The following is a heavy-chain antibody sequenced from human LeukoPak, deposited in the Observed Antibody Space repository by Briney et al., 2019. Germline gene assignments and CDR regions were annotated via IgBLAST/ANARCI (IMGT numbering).Heavy chain of an antibody. CDR3: ARDHCGGDCYSWTYYFDY. Sequence: ASVKVSCKASGGTFSSYAISWVRQAPGQGLEWMGRIIPILGIANYAQKFQGRVTITADKSTSTAYMELSSLRSEDTAVYYCARDHCGGDCYSWTYYFDYWGQGTLVTVSS. D-gene: IGHD2-21*02. J-gene: IGHJ4*02. CDR1: GGTFSSYA. V-gene: IGHV1-69*04. CDR2: IIPILGIA.